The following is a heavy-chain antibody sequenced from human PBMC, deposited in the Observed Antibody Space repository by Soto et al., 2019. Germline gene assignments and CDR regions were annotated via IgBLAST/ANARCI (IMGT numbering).Heavy chain of an antibody. Sequence: GESLKISCKGSGYRITSYWIAWVRQKPGKGLEWMGTIYAADSESKYSPSFQGQVSFSADKSNNTAHLHWSSLKASDTATYFCARFVSYYDFLNGYPHYLDYWGQGTPVTVST. CDR3: ARFVSYYDFLNGYPHYLDY. D-gene: IGHD3-9*01. J-gene: IGHJ4*02. V-gene: IGHV5-51*01. CDR2: IYAADSES. CDR1: GYRITSYW.